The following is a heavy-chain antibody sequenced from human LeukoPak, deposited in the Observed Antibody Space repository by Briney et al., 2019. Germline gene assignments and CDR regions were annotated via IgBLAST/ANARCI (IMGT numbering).Heavy chain of an antibody. CDR1: GYTLTELA. CDR3: ATSAYRGSYFPPLDY. Sequence: GASVKVSCKVSGYTLTELAMHWVRQAPGKGLEWMGGFDPEDGETRYPQQSQGRVTMTEDTSTDTAYMELSSLRSEDTAVYYCATSAYRGSYFPPLDYWGQGTLVTVSS. D-gene: IGHD1-26*01. CDR2: FDPEDGET. J-gene: IGHJ4*02. V-gene: IGHV1-24*01.